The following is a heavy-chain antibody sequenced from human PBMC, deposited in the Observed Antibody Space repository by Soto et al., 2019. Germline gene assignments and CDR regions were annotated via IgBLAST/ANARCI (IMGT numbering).Heavy chain of an antibody. Sequence: SETLSLTCDVSGGSINSAYYWGWIRQPPGKGLEWIGSIYYSGSTSYNPSLKSRVTISADTSKNQFSLNLNSVTAADTAVYYCARVPDVWGQGTTVTVSS. J-gene: IGHJ6*02. V-gene: IGHV4-39*01. CDR1: GGSINSAYY. CDR2: IYYSGST. D-gene: IGHD2-2*01. CDR3: ARVPDV.